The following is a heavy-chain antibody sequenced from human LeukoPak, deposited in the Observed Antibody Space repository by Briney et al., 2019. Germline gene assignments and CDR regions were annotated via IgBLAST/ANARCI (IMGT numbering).Heavy chain of an antibody. CDR1: GFTSSSYS. D-gene: IGHD3-16*01. V-gene: IGHV3-21*01. Sequence: GSLCLSSAASGFTSSSYSMTWVRQAPGPGLEWWSSISSDSILMFSAESGKGRFTISRAYASNSLYLQMNSLRPEHTTLFSCTRDLFDDYSLDYWGQGALVTVSS. CDR2: ISSDSILM. CDR3: TRDLFDDYSLDY. J-gene: IGHJ4*02.